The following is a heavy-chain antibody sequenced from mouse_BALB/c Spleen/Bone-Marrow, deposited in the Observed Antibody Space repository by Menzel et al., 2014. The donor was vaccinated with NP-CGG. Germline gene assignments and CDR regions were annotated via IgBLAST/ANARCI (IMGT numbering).Heavy chain of an antibody. J-gene: IGHJ2*01. D-gene: IGHD4-1*01. V-gene: IGHV1-84*02. Sequence: VQVVESGPELVKPGASVKISCKASGYTFTDYYINWVKRKPGQGLEWIGWIYPGSGNTKYNEKFKGKATLTVDTSSSTAYMQLSSLTSEDTAVYFCAREWDWGYYFDYWGQGTTLTVSS. CDR3: AREWDWGYYFDY. CDR1: GYTFTDYY. CDR2: IYPGSGNT.